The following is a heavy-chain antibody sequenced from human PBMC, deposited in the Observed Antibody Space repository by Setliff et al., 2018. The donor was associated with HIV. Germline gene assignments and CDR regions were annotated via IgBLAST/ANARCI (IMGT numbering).Heavy chain of an antibody. J-gene: IGHJ6*03. D-gene: IGHD6-19*01. CDR2: IHHSGST. Sequence: KPSETLSLTCTVYGESVSGYYWTWIRQPPGKGLEWIGEIHHSGSTNYNPSLKSRVTISVDTSKNQFSLKLSSVTAADTAVYYCARHYNGAVADAYSYYYYMDVWGKGTTVTVSS. CDR3: ARHYNGAVADAYSYYYYMDV. CDR1: GESVSGYY. V-gene: IGHV4-34*01.